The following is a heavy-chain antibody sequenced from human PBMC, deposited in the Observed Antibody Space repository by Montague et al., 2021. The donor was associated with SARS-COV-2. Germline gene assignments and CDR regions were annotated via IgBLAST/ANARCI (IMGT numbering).Heavy chain of an antibody. Sequence: SETLSLTCTVSGASINIGTYYWTWIRQSPGNPLEWVGYIHDSGTTXYXXXXKXRVTILEDTSRSQFSLNLSSVTAADTAVYYCARGHCSGGFCYYGVAFDVWGQGTMVTVS. D-gene: IGHD2-15*01. J-gene: IGHJ3*01. CDR1: GASINIGTYY. CDR3: ARGHCSGGFCYYGVAFDV. V-gene: IGHV4-61*01. CDR2: IHDSGTT.